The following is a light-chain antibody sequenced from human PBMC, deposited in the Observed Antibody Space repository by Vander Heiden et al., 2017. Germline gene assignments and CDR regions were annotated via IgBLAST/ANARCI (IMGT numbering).Light chain of an antibody. Sequence: EIVLTHCPGTLSSSPRERATLSCRASQSGSSSYLAGYQQKPGQAPRLLIYCASSRATGIPDRCSGSGSGTDFTLTISRLEPEDYAVYYCQQYGSSPRITFGQGTRLEIK. CDR1: QSGSSSY. J-gene: IGKJ5*01. CDR3: QQYGSSPRIT. V-gene: IGKV3-20*01. CDR2: CAS.